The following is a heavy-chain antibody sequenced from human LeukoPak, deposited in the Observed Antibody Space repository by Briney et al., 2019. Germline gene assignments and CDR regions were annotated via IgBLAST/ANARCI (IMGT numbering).Heavy chain of an antibody. J-gene: IGHJ3*01. CDR3: SRGGAPAGYAYDV. D-gene: IGHD6-13*01. CDR1: GFTFSNFD. V-gene: IGHV3-13*01. CDR2: IGTAGDT. Sequence: TGGSLRLSCATSGFTFSNFDLHRVRQATGEGLEWVSAIGTAGDTYYPDSVKGRFTISRDNAKNSFYLQMNNLRVGDTAVYYCSRGGAPAGYAYDVWGHGTVVTVSS.